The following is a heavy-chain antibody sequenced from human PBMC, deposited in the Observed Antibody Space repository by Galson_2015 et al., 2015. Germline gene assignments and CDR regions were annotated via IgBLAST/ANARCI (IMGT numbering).Heavy chain of an antibody. CDR1: GFTFSRFW. Sequence: SLRLSCAASGFTFSRFWMSWVRQAPGKGLGWVATMKSDGSEKYYVDSVKGRFTISRDNGKNSLYLQMNSLRAEDTAAYYCTRDDIAAGEDWGQGTLVTVPS. D-gene: IGHD6-13*01. J-gene: IGHJ4*02. V-gene: IGHV3-7*01. CDR3: TRDDIAAGED. CDR2: MKSDGSEK.